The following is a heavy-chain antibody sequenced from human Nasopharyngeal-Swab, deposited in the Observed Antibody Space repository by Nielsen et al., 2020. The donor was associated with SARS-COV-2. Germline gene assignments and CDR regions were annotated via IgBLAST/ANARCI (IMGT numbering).Heavy chain of an antibody. CDR3: ARVSEVGYILRFDY. Sequence: GESLKISCAASGFTFSSYSMNWVRQAPGKGLEVVSSISSSSSYIYYADSVKGRFTISRDNAKNSLYLQMNSLRAEDTAVYYCARVSEVGYILRFDYWGQGTLVTVSS. D-gene: IGHD3-22*01. CDR2: ISSSSSYI. V-gene: IGHV3-21*01. J-gene: IGHJ4*02. CDR1: GFTFSSYS.